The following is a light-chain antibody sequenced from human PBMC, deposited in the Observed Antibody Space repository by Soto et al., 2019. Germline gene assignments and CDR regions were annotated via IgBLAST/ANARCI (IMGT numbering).Light chain of an antibody. Sequence: QLVLTQPPSASGTPGQGVPISCSGITSNIGSNTVNWYQQLPGTAPKLLIYNNNQRPSGVPDRFSGSKSGTSASLAIGGLQSEDEADYYCAAWDDSLNGYVFGTGTKVTVL. CDR2: NNN. CDR1: TSNIGSNT. V-gene: IGLV1-44*01. J-gene: IGLJ1*01. CDR3: AAWDDSLNGYV.